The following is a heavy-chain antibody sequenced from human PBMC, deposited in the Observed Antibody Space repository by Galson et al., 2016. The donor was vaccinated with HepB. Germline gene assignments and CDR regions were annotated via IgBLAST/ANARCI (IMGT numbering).Heavy chain of an antibody. CDR3: ARESRGSGSNI. D-gene: IGHD5-12*01. Sequence: SLRLSCAASGSTFSRYWMSWVRQAPGKGPEWVAHINQNGSERYYVDSAKGRFTISRDNAENLLYLQMNSLRAEDTAVYHCARESRGSGSNIWGQGTLVTASS. CDR1: GSTFSRYW. J-gene: IGHJ4*02. V-gene: IGHV3-7*03. CDR2: INQNGSER.